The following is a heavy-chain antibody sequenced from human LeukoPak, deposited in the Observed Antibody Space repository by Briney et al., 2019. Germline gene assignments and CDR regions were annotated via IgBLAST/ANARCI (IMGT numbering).Heavy chain of an antibody. Sequence: GGSLRLSCAASGFTFSSYSMNWVRQAPGKGLEWVSFVTSSSNYISYADSVKGRFTISRDNVKNSLYLQLNSLRVEDTAVYYCARDLSSYGHFDYWGQGTLVTVSS. D-gene: IGHD5-18*01. V-gene: IGHV3-21*01. CDR1: GFTFSSYS. J-gene: IGHJ4*02. CDR3: ARDLSSYGHFDY. CDR2: VTSSSNYI.